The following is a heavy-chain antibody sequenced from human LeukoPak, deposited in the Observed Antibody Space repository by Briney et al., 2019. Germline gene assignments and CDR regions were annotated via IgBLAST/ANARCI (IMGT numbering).Heavy chain of an antibody. D-gene: IGHD3-9*01. J-gene: IGHJ6*04. V-gene: IGHV3-7*01. CDR1: GFTFSNYW. Sequence: GGSLRLSCAASGFTFSNYWTNWVRQAPGKGLEWVANIKPDGSEKYYVDSVKGRFTISRGSAKNSVYLQMNSLRAEDTAVYYCAREYYGVIFSHYLDVWGKGTTVTVSS. CDR2: IKPDGSEK. CDR3: AREYYGVIFSHYLDV.